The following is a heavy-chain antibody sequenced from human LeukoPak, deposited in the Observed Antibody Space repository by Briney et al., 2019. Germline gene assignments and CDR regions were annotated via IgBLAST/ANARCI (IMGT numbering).Heavy chain of an antibody. CDR1: GFTFSSHG. J-gene: IGHJ4*02. CDR2: ISIDGMDK. D-gene: IGHD6-13*01. CDR3: AKDGRVAAAGYYFDY. Sequence: GGSLRLSCAPSGFTFSSHGMHWVRQAPSRGLEWMAVISIDGMDKKYTDSVKGRFTISRDNSKNTLYLQMNMLRAEETAVYYWAKDGRVAAAGYYFDYWGQGTLATVSS. V-gene: IGHV3-30*18.